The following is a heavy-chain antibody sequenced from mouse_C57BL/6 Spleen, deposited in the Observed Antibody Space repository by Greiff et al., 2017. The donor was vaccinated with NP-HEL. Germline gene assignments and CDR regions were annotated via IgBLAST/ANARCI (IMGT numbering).Heavy chain of an antibody. J-gene: IGHJ2*01. CDR3: AREGGNYETYFDY. Sequence: EVQLVESGGGLVKPGGSLKLSCAASGFTFSSYAMSWVRQTPEKRLEWVATISDGGSYTYYPDNVKGRFTISRDNAKNNLYLQMSHLKSEDTAMYDCAREGGNYETYFDYWGQGTTLTVSS. V-gene: IGHV5-4*01. D-gene: IGHD2-1*01. CDR1: GFTFSSYA. CDR2: ISDGGSYT.